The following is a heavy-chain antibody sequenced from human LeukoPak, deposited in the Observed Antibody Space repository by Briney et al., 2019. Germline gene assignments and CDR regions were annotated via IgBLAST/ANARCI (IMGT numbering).Heavy chain of an antibody. V-gene: IGHV2-5*01. CDR1: GFSLSTSGVG. CDR3: AHSLIDIVVVPAAIRGGYYYYYMDV. Sequence: SGPTLVKPTQPLTLTCTFSGFSLSTSGVGVGWIRQPPVKALEWLALIYWNDDKRYSPSLKSRLTITKDTSKNQVVLTMTNMDPVDTATYYCAHSLIDIVVVPAAIRGGYYYYYMDVWGKGTTVTVSS. CDR2: IYWNDDK. D-gene: IGHD2-2*02. J-gene: IGHJ6*03.